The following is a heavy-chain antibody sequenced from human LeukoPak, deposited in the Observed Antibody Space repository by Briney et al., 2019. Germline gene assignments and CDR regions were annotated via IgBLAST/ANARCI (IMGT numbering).Heavy chain of an antibody. V-gene: IGHV4-39*07. J-gene: IGHJ3*02. CDR1: GGSISSRSYY. Sequence: TSETLSLTCTVSGGSISSRSYYWGWIRQPPGKGLEWIGSIYYSGSTYYNPSLKSRVTISVDTSKSQFSLKLSSVTAADTAVYYCARDRTTVVTPDEAFDIWGQGTMVTVSS. CDR2: IYYSGST. CDR3: ARDRTTVVTPDEAFDI. D-gene: IGHD4-23*01.